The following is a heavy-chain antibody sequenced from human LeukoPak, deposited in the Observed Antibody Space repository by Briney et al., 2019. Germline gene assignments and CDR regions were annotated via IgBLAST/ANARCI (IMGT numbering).Heavy chain of an antibody. Sequence: GGSLRLSCAASGFTFSSYWMSWVRQAPGKGLERVANIKQDGSEKYYVDSVKGRFTISRDNAKNSLYLQMNSLRAEDTAVYYCARDTFTDFWSGYFDYYYGMDVWGQGTTVAVSS. V-gene: IGHV3-7*01. D-gene: IGHD3-3*01. CDR3: ARDTFTDFWSGYFDYYYGMDV. CDR2: IKQDGSEK. J-gene: IGHJ6*02. CDR1: GFTFSSYW.